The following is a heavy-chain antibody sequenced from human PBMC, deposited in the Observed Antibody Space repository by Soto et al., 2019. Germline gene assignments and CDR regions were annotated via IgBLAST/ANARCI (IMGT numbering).Heavy chain of an antibody. V-gene: IGHV3-33*01. D-gene: IGHD5-12*01. CDR1: GFTFSSYG. CDR3: AREGLYGGYVTAFDY. Sequence: GGSLRLSCAASGFTFSSYGMHWVRQAPGKGLEWVAVIWYDGSNKYYADSVKGRFTISRDNSKNTLYLQMNSLRAEDTAVYYCAREGLYGGYVTAFDYWGQGTLVTVSS. CDR2: IWYDGSNK. J-gene: IGHJ4*02.